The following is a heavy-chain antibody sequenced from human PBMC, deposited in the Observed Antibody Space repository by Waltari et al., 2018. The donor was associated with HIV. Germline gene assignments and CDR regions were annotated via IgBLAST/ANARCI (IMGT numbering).Heavy chain of an antibody. J-gene: IGHJ6*02. CDR1: GYKFTDYL. V-gene: IGHV1-2*02. Sequence: QEQLVQSGAAVKKPGASMKVSCKAVGYKFTDYLIPWVRQAPGQGLEWMGWINPNSGGTKFPPKFQGRVTMTRDTSTSTVYLEMRRLRSDDTATYYCARDLVARLGLLSYNYYGMDVWGQGTTVTVSS. D-gene: IGHD3-10*01. CDR3: ARDLVARLGLLSYNYYGMDV. CDR2: INPNSGGT.